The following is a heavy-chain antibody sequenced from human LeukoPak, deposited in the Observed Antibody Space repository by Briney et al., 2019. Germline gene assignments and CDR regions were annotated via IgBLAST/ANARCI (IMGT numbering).Heavy chain of an antibody. V-gene: IGHV3-21*01. J-gene: IGHJ4*02. D-gene: IGHD3-22*01. CDR2: ISSSSYI. Sequence: GGSLRLSCAASGFTFSSYSMNWVRQAPGKGLEWVSSISSSSYIYYADSVKGRFTISRDNAKNSLYLQMNSLRAEDTAVYYCARVFGSGLDSPFDYWGQGTLVTVSS. CDR3: ARVFGSGLDSPFDY. CDR1: GFTFSSYS.